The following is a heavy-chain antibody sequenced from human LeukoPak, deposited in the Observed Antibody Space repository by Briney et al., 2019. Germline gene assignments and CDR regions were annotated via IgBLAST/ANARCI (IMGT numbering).Heavy chain of an antibody. Sequence: ASVKVSCKASGYTFTGYYMHWVRQAPGQGLEWMGRINPNSGGTNYAQKFQGRVTMTRDTSISTAYMELSRLRSDDTAVYYCARGLLHWNYYDSSGSAEINCWGQGTLVTVSS. CDR2: INPNSGGT. J-gene: IGHJ4*02. CDR3: ARGLLHWNYYDSSGSAEINC. D-gene: IGHD3-22*01. V-gene: IGHV1-2*06. CDR1: GYTFTGYY.